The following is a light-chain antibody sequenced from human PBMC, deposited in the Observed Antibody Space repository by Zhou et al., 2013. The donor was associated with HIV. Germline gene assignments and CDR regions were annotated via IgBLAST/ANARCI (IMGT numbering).Light chain of an antibody. CDR2: AAS. Sequence: DIQMTQSPSSLSASVGDRVTITCRTSQVIDNSLAWYHQQPGKSPKLLIYAASTSHSGVPSRFSGSGSGTEFILTISNLQPEDVGTYYCQKYNSAPPWTFGQGTKVEIK. CDR1: QVIDNS. CDR3: QKYNSAPPWT. V-gene: IGKV1-27*01. J-gene: IGKJ1*01.